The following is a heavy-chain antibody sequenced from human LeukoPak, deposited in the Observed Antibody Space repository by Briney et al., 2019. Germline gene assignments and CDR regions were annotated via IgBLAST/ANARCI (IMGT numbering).Heavy chain of an antibody. V-gene: IGHV3-21*01. J-gene: IGHJ4*02. Sequence: PGGSLRLSCAASGFTFSSYSMNWVRQAPGKGLEWVSSISSSSSYIYYADSVKGRFTISRDNAKNSLYLQMNSLRAEDTAVYYCARVSKTTVISFDYWGQGTLVTVSS. CDR3: ARVSKTTVISFDY. CDR2: ISSSSSYI. CDR1: GFTFSSYS. D-gene: IGHD4-11*01.